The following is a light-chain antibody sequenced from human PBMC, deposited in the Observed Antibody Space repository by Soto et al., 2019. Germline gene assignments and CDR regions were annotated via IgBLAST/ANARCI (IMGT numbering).Light chain of an antibody. J-gene: IGLJ3*02. Sequence: QSALTQSPSASGSPGQSVTISCTGTSSDVGNYNYVSWYQQHPGKAPKLMIYEVSKRPSGVPDRFSGSKSGNMASLTVSGLQVEDEADCYCSSYAGSNIWVFGGGTKLTVL. CDR1: SSDVGNYNY. CDR3: SSYAGSNIWV. V-gene: IGLV2-8*01. CDR2: EVS.